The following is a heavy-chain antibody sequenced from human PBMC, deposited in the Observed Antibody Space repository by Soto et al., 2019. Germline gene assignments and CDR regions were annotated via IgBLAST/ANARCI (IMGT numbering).Heavy chain of an antibody. J-gene: IGHJ5*02. Sequence: QVQLVQSGAEVRKPGSSVKVSCTTSGYTFTTYDINWVRQATGQGFEWMGWMNPNSGNTGYAQKFQGRVTMTRDTSISTAYMELSSLRSEDPAVYYCVRNLNGFDPWGQGTLVTVSS. CDR3: VRNLNGFDP. CDR1: GYTFTTYD. V-gene: IGHV1-8*02. CDR2: MNPNSGNT.